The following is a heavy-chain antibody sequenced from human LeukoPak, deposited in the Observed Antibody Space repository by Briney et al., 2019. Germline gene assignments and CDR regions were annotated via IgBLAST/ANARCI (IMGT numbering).Heavy chain of an antibody. D-gene: IGHD3-10*01. CDR2: INEDGSEK. V-gene: IGHV3-7*01. CDR3: ARAGGAGSADY. Sequence: GGSLRLSCAASGFIFSTYWMSWVRQAPGKGLEWVANINEDGSEKYCADSVEGRFTISRDNARNTLYLQMNSLRAEDTAVYYCARAGGAGSADYCGQGTLVTVSS. J-gene: IGHJ4*02. CDR1: GFIFSTYW.